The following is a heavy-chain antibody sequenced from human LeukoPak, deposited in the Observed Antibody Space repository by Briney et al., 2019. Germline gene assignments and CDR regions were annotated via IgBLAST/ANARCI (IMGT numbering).Heavy chain of an antibody. D-gene: IGHD2-15*01. V-gene: IGHV4-59*08. J-gene: IGHJ4*02. Sequence: SETLSLTCTVSGGSISSYYWSWIRQPPGKGLEWIGYIYYSGSTNYNPSLKSRVTISVDTSKNQFSLKLSSVTAADTAVYYCARQLGYCSGGSCYSDAGFDYWGQGTLVTVSS. CDR2: IYYSGST. CDR3: ARQLGYCSGGSCYSDAGFDY. CDR1: GGSISSYY.